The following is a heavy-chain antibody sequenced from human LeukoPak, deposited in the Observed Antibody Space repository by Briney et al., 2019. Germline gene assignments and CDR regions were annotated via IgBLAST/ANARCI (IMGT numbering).Heavy chain of an antibody. J-gene: IGHJ6*02. D-gene: IGHD3-9*01. CDR1: GYTFTSYY. Sequence: ASVKVSCKASGYTFTSYYMHWVRQAPGQGLEWMGIINPSGGSTSYAQKFQGRVTMTRDTSTSTVYMELSSLRSEDTAVYYCARDPHRYYDILTGPRHYYYGMDVWGQGTTVTVSS. CDR2: INPSGGST. V-gene: IGHV1-46*01. CDR3: ARDPHRYYDILTGPRHYYYGMDV.